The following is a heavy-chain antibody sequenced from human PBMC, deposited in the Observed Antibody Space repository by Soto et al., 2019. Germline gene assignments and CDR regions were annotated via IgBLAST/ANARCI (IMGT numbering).Heavy chain of an antibody. V-gene: IGHV3-30*03. D-gene: IGHD3-3*01. CDR3: ATMERLFDY. J-gene: IGHJ4*02. CDR1: GFTFSDYG. Sequence: QLQLVESGGGVVQPGRSLRLSSAASGFTFSDYGMHWVRQAPGTGLEWVAVISYDGSDKYYADSVKGRFTISRDNSKNRLYLQMNSLRAEDTAVYYCATMERLFDYWGQGTLVTVSS. CDR2: ISYDGSDK.